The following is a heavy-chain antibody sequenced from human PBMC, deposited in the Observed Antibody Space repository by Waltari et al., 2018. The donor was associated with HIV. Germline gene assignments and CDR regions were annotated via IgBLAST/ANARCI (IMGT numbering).Heavy chain of an antibody. CDR3: ASPGGVVTAIREYFDY. CDR1: GYSICSGYY. CDR2: IYHSGST. Sequence: QVQLQESGPGLVKPSETLSLTCTVSGYSICSGYYWGLIRPPPGKGLEWIGSIYHSGSTYYNPSLKSRVTISVDTSKNQFSLKLSSVTAADTAVYYCASPGGVVTAIREYFDYWGQGTLVTVSS. V-gene: IGHV4-38-2*02. J-gene: IGHJ4*02. D-gene: IGHD2-21*02.